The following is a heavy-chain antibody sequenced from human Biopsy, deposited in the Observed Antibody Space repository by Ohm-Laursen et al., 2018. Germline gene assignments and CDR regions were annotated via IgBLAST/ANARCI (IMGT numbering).Heavy chain of an antibody. D-gene: IGHD5-24*01. V-gene: IGHV1-46*01. Sequence: ASVKVSCKAFGNTFATYHIHWVRQAPGQGLEWLGVISPSGATTSFSQKSQCRITMTRDTSTGTVYMDLNSLGSEDTAVYYCARAGVGSDGTDSYYYGMDVWGPGTTVTVSS. CDR2: ISPSGATT. CDR1: GNTFATYH. J-gene: IGHJ6*02. CDR3: ARAGVGSDGTDSYYYGMDV.